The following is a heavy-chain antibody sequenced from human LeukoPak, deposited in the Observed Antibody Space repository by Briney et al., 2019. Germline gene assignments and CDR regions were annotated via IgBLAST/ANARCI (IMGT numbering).Heavy chain of an antibody. Sequence: KPSGTLSLTCAVYGGSFSGYYWSWIRQPPGKGLEWIGEINHSGSTNYNPSLKSRVTISVDTSKNQFSLKLSSVTAADTAVYYCARYRRYCSGGSCFDYWGQGTLVTVSS. V-gene: IGHV4-34*01. J-gene: IGHJ4*02. D-gene: IGHD2-15*01. CDR2: INHSGST. CDR1: GGSFSGYY. CDR3: ARYRRYCSGGSCFDY.